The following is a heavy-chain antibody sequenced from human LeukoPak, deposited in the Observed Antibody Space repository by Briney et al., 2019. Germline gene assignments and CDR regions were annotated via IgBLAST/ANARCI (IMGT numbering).Heavy chain of an antibody. CDR1: GFTFSNAW. D-gene: IGHD3-22*01. J-gene: IGHJ4*02. V-gene: IGHV3-21*01. CDR2: ISISSSYI. CDR3: ARGPQKNGHSSGYPGYFDY. Sequence: GGSLRLSCAASGFTFSNAWMNWVRQAPGKGLEWVSSISISSSYIYYADSVKGRFTISRDNAKNSLYLQMSSLRAEDTAVYYCARGPQKNGHSSGYPGYFDYWGQGTLVTVSS.